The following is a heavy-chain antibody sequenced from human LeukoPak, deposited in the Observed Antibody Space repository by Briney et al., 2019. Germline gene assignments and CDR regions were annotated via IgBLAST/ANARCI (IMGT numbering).Heavy chain of an antibody. CDR3: AKATNYYMDV. J-gene: IGHJ6*03. CDR1: GFTFRSYG. V-gene: IGHV3-30*02. Sequence: PGRSLSLSCAASGFTFRSYGMHWVRHATGKGLEWVTFIRYDETDKYYADSVKGRFTISRDNSKNTLYLQMSSLRAEDTAVYYCAKATNYYMDVWGKGTTVTVSS. CDR2: IRYDETDK.